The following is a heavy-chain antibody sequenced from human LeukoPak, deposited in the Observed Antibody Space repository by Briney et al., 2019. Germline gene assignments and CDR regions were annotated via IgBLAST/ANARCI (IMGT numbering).Heavy chain of an antibody. J-gene: IGHJ6*03. CDR3: AKDAQYYDFWSGWNNTYYYYMDV. D-gene: IGHD3-3*01. CDR2: IRYDGSNK. V-gene: IGHV3-30*02. CDR1: EFTFSAYG. Sequence: GGSLRLSCAASEFTFSAYGMHWVRQAPGKGLEWVAFIRYDGSNKYSADSVKGRFTIARDNSKNTLYLQMNSLRAEDTAVYYCAKDAQYYDFWSGWNNTYYYYMDVWGKGTTVTVPS.